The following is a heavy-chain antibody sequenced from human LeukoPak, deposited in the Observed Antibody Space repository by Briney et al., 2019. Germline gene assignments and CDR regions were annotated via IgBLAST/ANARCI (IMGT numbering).Heavy chain of an antibody. D-gene: IGHD3-22*01. J-gene: IGHJ3*02. V-gene: IGHV4-59*08. CDR3: ARQGRYCYDSSGYYYSRRIDAFDI. Sequence: SETLSLTCTVSGGSISSYYWSWIRQPPGKGLEWIGYIYYSGSTNYNPSLKSRVTISIDTSKNQFSLKLSSVTAADTAVYYCARQGRYCYDSSGYYYSRRIDAFDIWGQGTMVTVSS. CDR2: IYYSGST. CDR1: GGSISSYY.